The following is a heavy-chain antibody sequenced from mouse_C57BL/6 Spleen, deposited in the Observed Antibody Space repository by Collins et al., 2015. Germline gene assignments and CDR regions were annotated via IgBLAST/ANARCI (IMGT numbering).Heavy chain of an antibody. J-gene: IGHJ1*03. CDR3: TRPGDYYGSSYEGFYWYFDV. V-gene: IGHV1-5*01. CDR2: IYPGNSDT. D-gene: IGHD1-1*01. CDR1: GYTFTSYW. Sequence: VKMSCKTSGYTFTSYWMHWVKQRPGQGLEWIGAIYPGNSDTSYNQKFKGKAKLTAVTSASTAYMELSSLTNEDSAVYYCTRPGDYYGSSYEGFYWYFDVWGTGTTVTVSS.